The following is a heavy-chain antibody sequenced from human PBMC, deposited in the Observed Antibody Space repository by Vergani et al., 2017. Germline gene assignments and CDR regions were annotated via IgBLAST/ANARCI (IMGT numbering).Heavy chain of an antibody. Sequence: QVQLQQWGAGLLKPSETLSLTCAVYGGSFSGYYWSWIRQPPGKGLEWIGEINHSVSTNYNPSLKSRVTISVDTSKNQFSLKLSSVTAADTAVYYCARGLSGSYYVGAFDYWGQGTLVTVSS. CDR3: ARGLSGSYYVGAFDY. CDR2: INHSVST. J-gene: IGHJ4*02. CDR1: GGSFSGYY. V-gene: IGHV4-34*01. D-gene: IGHD1-26*01.